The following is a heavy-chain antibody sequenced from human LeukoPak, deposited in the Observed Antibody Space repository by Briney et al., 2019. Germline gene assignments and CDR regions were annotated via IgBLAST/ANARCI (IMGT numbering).Heavy chain of an antibody. CDR3: ARVFNAAGYYTSHYYFDY. Sequence: GGSLRLSCAASGFTFSSYWMSWVRQAPGKGLEWVANIKQDGSEKYYVDSVKGRFTISRDNAKNSLYLQMNSLRAEDTAVYYCARVFNAAGYYTSHYYFDYWGQGTLVTVSS. CDR2: IKQDGSEK. J-gene: IGHJ4*02. D-gene: IGHD3/OR15-3a*01. V-gene: IGHV3-7*01. CDR1: GFTFSSYW.